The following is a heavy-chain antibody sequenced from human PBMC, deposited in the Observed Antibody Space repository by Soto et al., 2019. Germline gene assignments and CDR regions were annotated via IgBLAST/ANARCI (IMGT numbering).Heavy chain of an antibody. Sequence: QVQLVESGGGVVQPGRSLRLSCAASGFTFSSYGMHWVRQAPGKGLEWVAVIWYDGSNKYYADSVKGRFTISRDNSKNTLYLQMNSLRAEDTAVYYCASTIPYYYDSSGYYALIDNWGQGTLVTVSS. J-gene: IGHJ4*02. D-gene: IGHD3-22*01. CDR1: GFTFSSYG. CDR3: ASTIPYYYDSSGYYALIDN. V-gene: IGHV3-33*01. CDR2: IWYDGSNK.